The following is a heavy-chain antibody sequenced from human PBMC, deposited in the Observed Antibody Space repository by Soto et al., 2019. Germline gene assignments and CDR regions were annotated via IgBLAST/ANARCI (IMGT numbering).Heavy chain of an antibody. Sequence: EVQLVESGGGLVKPGGSLRLSCAASGFTFSSYSMNWVRQAPGKGLEWVSSISSSSSYIYYADSVKGRFTISRDNAKNAMYPQMNSLRAEDTAVYYCARDGTVTTAYGMDVWGQGSTVTVS. CDR2: ISSSSSYI. J-gene: IGHJ6*02. V-gene: IGHV3-21*01. CDR1: GFTFSSYS. D-gene: IGHD4-17*01. CDR3: ARDGTVTTAYGMDV.